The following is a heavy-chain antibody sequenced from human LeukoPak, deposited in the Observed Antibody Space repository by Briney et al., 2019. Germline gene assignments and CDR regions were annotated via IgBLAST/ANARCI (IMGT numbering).Heavy chain of an antibody. Sequence: SETLSLTCTVSGGSISSGDYYWSWIRQPPGKGLEWIGYIYYSGSTYYNPSLKSRVTMSVDTSKNQFSLKLSSVTAADTAVYYCARDQGGAYPDYWGQGTLVTVSS. J-gene: IGHJ4*02. CDR1: GGSISSGDYY. V-gene: IGHV4-30-4*08. CDR2: IYYSGST. CDR3: ARDQGGAYPDY. D-gene: IGHD3-16*01.